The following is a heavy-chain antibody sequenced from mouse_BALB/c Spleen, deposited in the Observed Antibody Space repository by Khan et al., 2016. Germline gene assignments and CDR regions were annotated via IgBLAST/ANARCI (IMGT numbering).Heavy chain of an antibody. CDR2: INPSTGYT. Sequence: QVQLQQSGAELAKPGASVKMSCKASGYTFTSYWMHWVKQRPGQGLEWIGYINPSTGYTEYNQKFKDKATLTADKSSSTAYMQLSSLTSEDPAVYYCARDYYGSRRGVAYWGQGTLVTVSA. V-gene: IGHV1-7*01. J-gene: IGHJ3*01. CDR3: ARDYYGSRRGVAY. CDR1: GYTFTSYW. D-gene: IGHD1-1*01.